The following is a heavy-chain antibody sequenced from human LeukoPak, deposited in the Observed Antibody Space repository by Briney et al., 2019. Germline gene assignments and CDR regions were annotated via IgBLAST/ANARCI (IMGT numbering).Heavy chain of an antibody. CDR1: GFTFSDYY. V-gene: IGHV3-11*01. CDR3: AIRDGYTDFDY. J-gene: IGHJ4*02. D-gene: IGHD5-24*01. CDR2: MRGDGNAR. Sequence: GGSLRLSCVASGFTFSDYYMAWIRQAPGKGLEWVSYMRGDGNARYYADSVRGRFTISRDTANNSMYLQMDSLRDEDTGVYYCAIRDGYTDFDYWGQGTLVTVSS.